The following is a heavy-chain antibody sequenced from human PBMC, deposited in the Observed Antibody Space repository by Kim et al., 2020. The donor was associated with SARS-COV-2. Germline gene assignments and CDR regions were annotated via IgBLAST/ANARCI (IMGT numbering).Heavy chain of an antibody. J-gene: IGHJ4*02. CDR1: GYTFKNYW. CDR2: ISTDGSQK. Sequence: GGSLRLSCLGSGYTFKNYWMSWVRQAPGKGLEWVAIISTDGSQKNYMASVKGRFTISRDNAKNSLYLQMNSLRVGDTAVYYCASAYYYDIAGYDFWGQGTLVTVSS. CDR3: ASAYYYDIAGYDF. D-gene: IGHD3-22*01. V-gene: IGHV3-7*01.